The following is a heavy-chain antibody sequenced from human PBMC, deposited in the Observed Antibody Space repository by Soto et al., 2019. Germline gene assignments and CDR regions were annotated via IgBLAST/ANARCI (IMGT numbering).Heavy chain of an antibody. CDR1: GGSISSGGYY. CDR3: AREQLELNLGYNWFDP. D-gene: IGHD1-7*01. CDR2: IYYSGST. V-gene: IGHV4-31*03. J-gene: IGHJ5*02. Sequence: SETLSLTCTVSGGSISSGGYYWSWIRQHPGKGLEWIGYIYYSGSTYYNPSLKSRVTISVDTSKNQFSLKLSSVTAADTAVYYCAREQLELNLGYNWFDPWGQGTLVTVSS.